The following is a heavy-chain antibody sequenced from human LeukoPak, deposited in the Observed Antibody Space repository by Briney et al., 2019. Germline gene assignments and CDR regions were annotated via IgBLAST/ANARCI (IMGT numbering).Heavy chain of an antibody. CDR2: INGDGSST. CDR3: ARVVSMVRGASSGMDV. V-gene: IGHV3-74*01. J-gene: IGHJ6*02. D-gene: IGHD3-10*01. CDR1: GFTFSSYW. Sequence: GGSLRLSCAASGFTFSSYWMHWVRQAPGKGLVWVSRINGDGSSTTYANSVRGRFTISRDNAKNTLNLQMSSLRAEDTAVYYCARVVSMVRGASSGMDVWGQGTTVTVFS.